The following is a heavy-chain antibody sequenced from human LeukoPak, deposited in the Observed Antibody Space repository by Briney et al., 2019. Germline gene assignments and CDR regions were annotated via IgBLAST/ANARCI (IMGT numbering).Heavy chain of an antibody. J-gene: IGHJ6*03. D-gene: IGHD5-12*01. CDR1: GGSISSSNYY. V-gene: IGHV4-39*07. CDR3: ARGRGYSGYPYNWYYYYYYMDV. CDR2: MYYSGST. Sequence: SETLSLTCTVSGGSISSSNYYWGWIRQPPGKGLKWIGHMYYSGSTYYNPSLKSRVTISVDTSKNQFSLKLSSVTAADTAVYYCARGRGYSGYPYNWYYYYYYMDVWGEGTTVTVSS.